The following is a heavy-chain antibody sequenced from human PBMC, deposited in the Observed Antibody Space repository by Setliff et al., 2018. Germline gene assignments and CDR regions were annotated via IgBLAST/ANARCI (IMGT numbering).Heavy chain of an antibody. CDR2: ISVTGGTI. J-gene: IGHJ4*02. V-gene: IGHV3-11*04. Sequence: GGSLRLSCAASGFSLGDYYMTWIRQAPGTGLEWISYISVTGGTIYYADSVKGRFTISRDNAKNSLSLQMNSLRAEDTAVYYCTKPQVELRWGFESWGQGTPVTVSS. D-gene: IGHD1-7*01. CDR3: TKPQVELRWGFES. CDR1: GFSLGDYY.